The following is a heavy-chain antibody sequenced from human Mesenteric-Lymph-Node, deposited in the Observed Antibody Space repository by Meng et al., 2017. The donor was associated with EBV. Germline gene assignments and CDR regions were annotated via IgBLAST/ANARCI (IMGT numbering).Heavy chain of an antibody. CDR1: GDSICSSHW. CDR2: VYHTGSA. D-gene: IGHD5-24*01. Sequence: VTQRALVHGRSQSSGPLSLTCAVSGDSICSSHWWNWVRQPPGKGLEWIGEVYHTGSANYNPSLKSRVIIAVDKSNNQFSLRLSSVTAADTAVYYCARVGYNYVYYFDFWGQGTLVTVSS. CDR3: ARVGYNYVYYFDF. J-gene: IGHJ4*02. V-gene: IGHV4-4*02.